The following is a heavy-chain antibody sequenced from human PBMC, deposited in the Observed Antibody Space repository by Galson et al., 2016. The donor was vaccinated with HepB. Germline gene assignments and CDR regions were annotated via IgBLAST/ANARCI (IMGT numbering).Heavy chain of an antibody. CDR2: INPGDSDI. CDR3: ARVRSEMATMTPGLFDY. J-gene: IGHJ4*02. CDR1: GYSFTTYW. V-gene: IGHV5-51*01. Sequence: QSGAEVKKPGESLKISCKGSGYSFTTYWIGWVRQKPGKGLEWVAIINPGDSDIRYSPSFQGQVTISSDKSISTADLQWSSLKASDTAIYYCARVRSEMATMTPGLFDYWGQGTLVTVSS. D-gene: IGHD5-24*01.